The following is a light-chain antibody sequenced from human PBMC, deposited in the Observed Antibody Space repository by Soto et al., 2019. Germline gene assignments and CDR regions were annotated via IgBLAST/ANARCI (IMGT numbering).Light chain of an antibody. CDR1: QSISSR. J-gene: IGKJ1*01. CDR3: QQYNSYWV. Sequence: DIQMTQSPSTLSASVGDRVTITCRASQSISSRLAWYQQKPWKAPKLLIYDASSLESGVPSRFSGSGAGTEVTLTISSLQPDEFATYYCQQYNSYWVFGQGTKVEIK. CDR2: DAS. V-gene: IGKV1-5*01.